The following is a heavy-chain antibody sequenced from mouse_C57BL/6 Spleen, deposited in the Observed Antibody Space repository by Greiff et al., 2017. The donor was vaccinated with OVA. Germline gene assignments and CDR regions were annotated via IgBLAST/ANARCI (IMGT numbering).Heavy chain of an antibody. D-gene: IGHD1-1*01. CDR3: ARTYYYGSSYYWYFDV. CDR2: INPSNGGT. CDR1: GYTFTSYW. Sequence: QVQLQQPGTELVKPGASVKLSCKASGYTFTSYWMHWVNQRPGQGLEWIGNINPSNGGTNYNEKFKSKATLTVDKSSSTAYMQLSSLTSEDSAVYYCARTYYYGSSYYWYFDVWGTGTTVTVSS. J-gene: IGHJ1*03. V-gene: IGHV1-53*01.